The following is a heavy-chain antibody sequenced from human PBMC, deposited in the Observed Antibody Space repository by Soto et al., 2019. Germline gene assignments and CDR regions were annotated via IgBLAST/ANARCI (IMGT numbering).Heavy chain of an antibody. Sequence: GESLKISCAASGFTFSSYAMSWVRQAPGKGLEWVSAISGSGGSTYYADSVKGRFTISRDNSKNTLYLQMNSLRAEDTAVYYCAKYSSSGGMDVWGQGTTVTVSS. D-gene: IGHD6-6*01. CDR1: GFTFSSYA. V-gene: IGHV3-23*01. J-gene: IGHJ6*02. CDR3: AKYSSSGGMDV. CDR2: ISGSGGST.